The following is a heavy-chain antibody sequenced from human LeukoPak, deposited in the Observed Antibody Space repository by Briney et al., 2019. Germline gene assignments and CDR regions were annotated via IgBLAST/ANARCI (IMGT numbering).Heavy chain of an antibody. J-gene: IGHJ4*01. V-gene: IGHV1-18*01. Sequence: ASVKVSCKASGYPFDNFGLTWVRQAPGQGLEWMGWISAYNGNTHYAQKFRGRLTLTTETSTSTAYLELRSLKSDDTAVYYCARDRVGGDLTGVSLYWGQGALVTVSS. CDR1: GYPFDNFG. CDR2: ISAYNGNT. CDR3: ARDRVGGDLTGVSLY. D-gene: IGHD4-17*01.